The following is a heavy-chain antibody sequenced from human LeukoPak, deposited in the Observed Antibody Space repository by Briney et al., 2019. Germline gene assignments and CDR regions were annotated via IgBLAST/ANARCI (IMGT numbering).Heavy chain of an antibody. D-gene: IGHD1-14*01. CDR3: AKDIRRGRPFDY. Sequence: GGSLRLSCAASGFTFSTYSMNWVRQAPGKGLEWVAFIRYDGSNKYYADSVKGRFTISRDNSKNTLYLQMNSLRAEDTAVYYCAKDIRRGRPFDYWGQGTLVTVSS. V-gene: IGHV3-30*02. J-gene: IGHJ4*02. CDR1: GFTFSTYS. CDR2: IRYDGSNK.